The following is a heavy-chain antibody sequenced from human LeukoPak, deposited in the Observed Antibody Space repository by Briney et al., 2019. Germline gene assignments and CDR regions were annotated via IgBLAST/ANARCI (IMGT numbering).Heavy chain of an antibody. CDR2: INPNSGGT. V-gene: IGHV1-2*02. J-gene: IGHJ6*03. CDR1: GYTFTGYY. Sequence: GASVKVSCKASGYTFTGYYMHWVRQAPGQGLEWMGWINPNSGGTNYAQKFQGRVTMTRDTPISTAYMELSRLRFDDTAVYYCARDGLYDLTVVQGVITDYYYYYMDVWGKGTTVTVSS. D-gene: IGHD3-10*01. CDR3: ARDGLYDLTVVQGVITDYYYYYMDV.